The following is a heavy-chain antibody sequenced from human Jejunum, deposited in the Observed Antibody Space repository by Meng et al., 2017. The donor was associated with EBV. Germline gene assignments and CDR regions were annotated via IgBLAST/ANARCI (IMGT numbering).Heavy chain of an antibody. CDR3: AYYLSGRGGVGS. J-gene: IGHJ4*02. CDR2: IYNGGRT. V-gene: IGHV4-61*01. D-gene: IGHD1-26*01. Sequence: VHMRVSGPGLWTPAETLSLPCTVSGPPVPGVTSYWGWTRRPPGKGLEWIGYIYNGGRTNYIPSLRPRVTISLDTSKNQFSLKLISVTAADTAMYYCAYYLSGRGGVGSWGQGTLVTVSS. CDR1: GPPVPGVTSY.